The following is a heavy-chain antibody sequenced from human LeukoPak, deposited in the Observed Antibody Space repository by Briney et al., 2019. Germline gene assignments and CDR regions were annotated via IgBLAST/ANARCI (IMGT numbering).Heavy chain of an antibody. CDR1: GFTFDDYA. CDR2: ISWNSGNI. CDR3: AKAEGGWESLPSDY. J-gene: IGHJ4*02. Sequence: GGSLRLSCAASGFTFDDYAMHWGRQAPGKGREWGSGISWNSGNIGYADSVKGRFTISRDNAKNSLYLHMNSLRSEDTALYYCAKAEGGWESLPSDYWGQGTLVTVSS. D-gene: IGHD1-26*01. V-gene: IGHV3-9*01.